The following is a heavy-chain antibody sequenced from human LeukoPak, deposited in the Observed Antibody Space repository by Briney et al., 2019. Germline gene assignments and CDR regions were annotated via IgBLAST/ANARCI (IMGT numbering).Heavy chain of an antibody. J-gene: IGHJ5*02. D-gene: IGHD6-13*01. CDR3: ARGLRRSGEEQLDDNWFDP. V-gene: IGHV3-30*04. Sequence: GGSLRLSCAASGFTFSSYAMHWVRQAPGKGLEWVAVISYDGSNKYYADSVKGRVTISRDNSKNTLYLQMNSLRAEDTAVYYCARGLRRSGEEQLDDNWFDPWGQGALVTVSS. CDR1: GFTFSSYA. CDR2: ISYDGSNK.